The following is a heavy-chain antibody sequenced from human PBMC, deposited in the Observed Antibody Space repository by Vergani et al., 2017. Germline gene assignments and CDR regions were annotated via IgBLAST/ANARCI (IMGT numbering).Heavy chain of an antibody. CDR1: GFTFSSYS. CDR3: AREDGCNSSRCSDLAFDI. V-gene: IGHV3-21*01. Sequence: EVQLVESGGGLVKPGGSLRLSCAASGFTFSSYSMNWVRQAPGKGLEWVSSISSSSSYIYYADSVKGRFTISRDNAKNSLYLQMNSLRAEDTAVYYCAREDGCNSSRCSDLAFDIWGQGTMVTVSS. D-gene: IGHD2/OR15-2a*01. CDR2: ISSSSSYI. J-gene: IGHJ3*02.